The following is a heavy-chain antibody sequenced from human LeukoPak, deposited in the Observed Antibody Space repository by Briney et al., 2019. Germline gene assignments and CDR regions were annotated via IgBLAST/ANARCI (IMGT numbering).Heavy chain of an antibody. CDR2: INPNSGGT. Sequence: ASVKVSCKASGYTFTDYYMHWVRQAPGQGLEWMGWINPNSGGTNYAQKFQGRVTMTRDTSISTAYMELSRLRSDDTAVYYCARGLWFGELPLQYDYYYYMDVWGKGTTVTVSS. D-gene: IGHD3-10*01. V-gene: IGHV1-2*02. J-gene: IGHJ6*03. CDR3: ARGLWFGELPLQYDYYYYMDV. CDR1: GYTFTDYY.